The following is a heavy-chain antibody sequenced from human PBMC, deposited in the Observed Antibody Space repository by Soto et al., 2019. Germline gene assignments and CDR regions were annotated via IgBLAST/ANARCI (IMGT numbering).Heavy chain of an antibody. CDR1: GGSITSYH. CDR3: AHMIEGAFFDH. D-gene: IGHD2-21*01. V-gene: IGHV4-59*01. CDR2: TSYTGNT. Sequence: SETLSLTCIVSGGSITSYHWSWIRQFPGKGLEWIAYTSYTGNTNYNPSLKSRLTITKDTSKNQVVLTMTYMDPVDTATYYCAHMIEGAFFDHWGQGTLVTVSS. J-gene: IGHJ4*02.